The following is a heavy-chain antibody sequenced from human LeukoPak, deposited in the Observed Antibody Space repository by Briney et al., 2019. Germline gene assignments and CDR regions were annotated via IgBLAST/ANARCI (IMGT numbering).Heavy chain of an antibody. V-gene: IGHV3-48*01. CDR1: GFTFSSYS. J-gene: IGHJ4*02. D-gene: IGHD3-3*01. Sequence: GGSLRLSCAASGFTFSSYSMNWVRQAPGKGLEWVSYISSSSSTIYYADSVKGRFTISRDNAKNSLYLQMNSLRAEDTAVYYCASDFWSGYDYSDYWGQGTLVTVSS. CDR2: ISSSSSTI. CDR3: ASDFWSGYDYSDY.